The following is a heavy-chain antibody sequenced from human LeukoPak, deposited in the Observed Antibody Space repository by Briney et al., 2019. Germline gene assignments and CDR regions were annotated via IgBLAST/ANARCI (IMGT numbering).Heavy chain of an antibody. CDR3: ARHSGRYCSGGSCYSGSLGC. J-gene: IGHJ4*02. D-gene: IGHD2-15*01. CDR2: IHPGDSDT. Sequence: GESLKISWEGSGYSFTNYWIGWVRQMPGKGLEWIGIIHPGDSDTKYSPSFQGQVTISADKSINTAYLQWSSLKASDTAMYYCARHSGRYCSGGSCYSGSLGCWGQGTLVTVSS. V-gene: IGHV5-51*01. CDR1: GYSFTNYW.